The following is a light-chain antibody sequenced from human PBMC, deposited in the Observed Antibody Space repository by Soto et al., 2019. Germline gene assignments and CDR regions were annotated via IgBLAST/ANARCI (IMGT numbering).Light chain of an antibody. CDR3: QQRYSTPLT. CDR2: AAS. V-gene: IGKV1-39*01. CDR1: QSISSY. Sequence: DIQMTQSPSSLSASVGDRVTITCRASQSISSYLNWYQQKPGQAPKLLIYAASSLQSGVPSRFSGSGSGTDFNLTISSLQPEDFATYYCQQRYSTPLTFGQGTKVEIK. J-gene: IGKJ1*01.